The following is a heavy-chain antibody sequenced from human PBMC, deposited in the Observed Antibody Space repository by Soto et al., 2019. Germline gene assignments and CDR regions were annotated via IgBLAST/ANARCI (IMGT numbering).Heavy chain of an antibody. Sequence: EVQLVESGGGLVQPGGSLSLSCAASGFTFSSYSMNWVRQAPGKGLEWVSYISSSSSTIYYADSVKGRFTISRDNAKNSLYLQMNSLRAEDTAVYYCARDGDYGDYDYFDYWGQGTLVTVSS. V-gene: IGHV3-48*01. CDR2: ISSSSSTI. D-gene: IGHD4-17*01. CDR3: ARDGDYGDYDYFDY. J-gene: IGHJ4*02. CDR1: GFTFSSYS.